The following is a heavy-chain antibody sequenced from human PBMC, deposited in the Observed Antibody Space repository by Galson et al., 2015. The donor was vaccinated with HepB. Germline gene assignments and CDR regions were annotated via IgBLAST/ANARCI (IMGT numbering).Heavy chain of an antibody. CDR3: TRGLPFYCSGTSCSTPPFDY. D-gene: IGHD2-2*02. CDR1: GFTFGDYA. V-gene: IGHV3-49*03. J-gene: IGHJ4*02. Sequence: SLRLSCAASGFTFGDYAMSWFRQAPGKGLEWVGFIRSKAFGGTTEYAASVKGRFTISRDDSKSIAYLQMNSLKTEDTAVYYCTRGLPFYCSGTSCSTPPFDYWGQGTLVTVSS. CDR2: IRSKAFGGTT.